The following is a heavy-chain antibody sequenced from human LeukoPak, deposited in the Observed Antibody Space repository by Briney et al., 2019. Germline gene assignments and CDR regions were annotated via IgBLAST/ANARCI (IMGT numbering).Heavy chain of an antibody. J-gene: IGHJ6*03. CDR2: INHSGST. CDR1: GGSFSGNY. D-gene: IGHD3-9*01. CDR3: ARRLRYPYYYYMDI. V-gene: IGHV4-34*01. Sequence: KPSETLSLTCAVYGGSFSGNYWSWIRQPPGKGPEWIGEINHSGSTNYNPSLKSRVTISVDTSKNQFSLKVGSVTAADTAVYYCARRLRYPYYYYMDIWGKGTTVTVSS.